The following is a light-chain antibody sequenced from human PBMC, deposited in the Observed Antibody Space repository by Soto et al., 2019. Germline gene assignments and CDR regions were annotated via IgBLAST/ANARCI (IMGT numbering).Light chain of an antibody. CDR2: GAS. CDR3: QQYNTWPTWT. V-gene: IGKV3-15*01. J-gene: IGKJ1*01. Sequence: EIVMTQSPATLSVSPGERATLSCRASQSVSSNLAWYQQKPGQAPRLLIYGASTRATGIPARFSGSGSGTEFPLTISSLQSEDFAVYYYQQYNTWPTWTCGHRPKLELK. CDR1: QSVSSN.